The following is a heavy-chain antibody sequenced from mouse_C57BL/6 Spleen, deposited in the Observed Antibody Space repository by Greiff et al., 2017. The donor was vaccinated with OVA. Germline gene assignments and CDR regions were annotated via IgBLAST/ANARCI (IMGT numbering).Heavy chain of an antibody. Sequence: QVQLQQPVAELVKPGASVKLSCKASGYTFTSYWMHWVKQRPGRGLEWIGRIDPNSGGTKYNEKFKSKATLTVDKPSSTAYMQLSSLTSEDSAVYYCARSGDSSGYIAWFAYWGQGTLVTVSA. CDR2: IDPNSGGT. CDR1: GYTFTSYW. V-gene: IGHV1-72*01. J-gene: IGHJ3*01. D-gene: IGHD3-2*02. CDR3: ARSGDSSGYIAWFAY.